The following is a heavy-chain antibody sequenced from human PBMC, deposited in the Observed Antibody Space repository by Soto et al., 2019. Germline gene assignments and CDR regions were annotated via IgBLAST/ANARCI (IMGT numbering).Heavy chain of an antibody. CDR1: GYTFTSYD. D-gene: IGHD6-19*01. CDR2: MNPNSGNT. CDR3: ARGQRYSSGSAPGFDP. Sequence: GASVKVSCKASGYTFTSYDINWVRQATGQGLEWMGWMNPNSGNTGYAQKFQGRVTMTRNTSISTAYMELSSLRSEDTAVYYCARGQRYSSGSAPGFDPWGQGTLVTVSS. V-gene: IGHV1-8*01. J-gene: IGHJ5*02.